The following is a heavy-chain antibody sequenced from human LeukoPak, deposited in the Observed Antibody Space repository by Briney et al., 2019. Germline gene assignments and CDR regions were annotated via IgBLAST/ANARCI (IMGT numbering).Heavy chain of an antibody. J-gene: IGHJ4*02. CDR2: IRSKTYGKTT. Sequence: GGSLRLSCTASGFTFGDHAMSWVHQAPGKGLEWVGFIRSKTYGKTTEYAASVKGRFTISRDDSKNIAYLQMNSLKTEDTAIYYCTRFVPYLDYWGQGTLVTVSS. CDR3: TRFVPYLDY. V-gene: IGHV3-49*04. CDR1: GFTFGDHA. D-gene: IGHD3-16*01.